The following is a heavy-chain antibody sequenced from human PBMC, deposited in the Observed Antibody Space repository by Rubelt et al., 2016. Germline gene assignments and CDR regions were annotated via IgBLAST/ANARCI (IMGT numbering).Heavy chain of an antibody. Sequence: QVQLVESGGGVVQPGGSLRLSCAASGFTFSNYAMSWVRQAPGKGLEWVAFIRIDGTNKYYADSVKGRFTISRDNSKNTLYLQMNSLRAEDTAVYYCAKDPTLTGGWGQGTLVTVSS. CDR3: AKDPTLTGG. CDR2: IRIDGTNK. D-gene: IGHD4-11*01. CDR1: GFTFSNYA. V-gene: IGHV3-30*02. J-gene: IGHJ4*02.